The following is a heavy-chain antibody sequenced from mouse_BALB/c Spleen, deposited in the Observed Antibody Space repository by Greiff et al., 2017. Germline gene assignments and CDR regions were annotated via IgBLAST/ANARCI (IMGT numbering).Heavy chain of an antibody. V-gene: IGHV5-6-5*01. CDR1: GFTFSSYA. J-gene: IGHJ4*01. CDR2: ISSGGST. CDR3: ARGPRTLYAMDY. Sequence: DVKLVESGGGLVKPGGSLKLSCAASGFTFSSYAMSWVRQTPEKRLEWVASISSGGSTYYPDSVKGRFTISRDNARNILYLQMSSLRSEDTAMYYCARGPRTLYAMDYWGQGTSVTVSS.